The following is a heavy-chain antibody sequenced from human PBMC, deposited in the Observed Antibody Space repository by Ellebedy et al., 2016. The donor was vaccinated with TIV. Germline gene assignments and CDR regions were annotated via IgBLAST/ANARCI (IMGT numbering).Heavy chain of an antibody. Sequence: PGGSLRLSCVASGFSFDTYAMSWVRQAPGKGLEGVSTISGSGNYTYYADSVKGRFTISRDNAKNSVFLEMNSLTVDDAGVYFCARHVPASGPRYFDLWGRGTLVTVSS. D-gene: IGHD2-2*01. V-gene: IGHV3-21*06. CDR1: GFSFDTYA. J-gene: IGHJ2*01. CDR3: ARHVPASGPRYFDL. CDR2: ISGSGNYT.